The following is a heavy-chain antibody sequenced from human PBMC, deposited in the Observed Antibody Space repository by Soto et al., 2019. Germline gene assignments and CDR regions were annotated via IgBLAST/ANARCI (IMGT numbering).Heavy chain of an antibody. CDR2: IYSGGST. D-gene: IGHD3-10*01. CDR3: ARVLLWFGERGYGMDV. Sequence: EVQLVESGGGLVQPGGSLRLSCAASGFTVSSNYMSWVRQAPGKGLEWVSVIYSGGSTYYADSVKGRFTISRDNSKNTLYLQMNSLSAEDTAVYYCARVLLWFGERGYGMDVWGQGTTVTVSS. V-gene: IGHV3-66*01. CDR1: GFTVSSNY. J-gene: IGHJ6*02.